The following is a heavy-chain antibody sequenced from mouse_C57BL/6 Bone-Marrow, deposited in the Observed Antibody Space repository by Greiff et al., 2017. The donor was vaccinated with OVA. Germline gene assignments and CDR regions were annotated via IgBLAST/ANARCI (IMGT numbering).Heavy chain of an antibody. Sequence: EVKLMESGGGLVQPGGSMKLSCVASGFTFSNYWMNWVRQSPEKGLEWVAQIRLKSDNYATHYAESVKGRFTISRDDSTSSVYLQMNNLRAEDTGIYYFTGPPYSCIAMDYWGQGTSVTVSS. V-gene: IGHV6-3*01. J-gene: IGHJ4*01. CDR3: TGPPYSCIAMDY. D-gene: IGHD2-10*01. CDR2: IRLKSDNYAT. CDR1: GFTFSNYW.